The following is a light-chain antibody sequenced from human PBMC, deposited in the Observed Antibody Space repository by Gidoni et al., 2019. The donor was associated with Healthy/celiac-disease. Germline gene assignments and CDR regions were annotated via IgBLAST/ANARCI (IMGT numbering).Light chain of an antibody. CDR1: SSDVGGYNY. V-gene: IGLV2-14*01. CDR3: SSYTSSSLYV. CDR2: EVS. Sequence: QSALTQPASVSGSPGPSITISCTGTSSDVGGYNYVSWYQQHPGKAPKLMIYEVSNRPSGVPDRFSGSKSGNTASLTISGLQAEDEADYYCSSYTSSSLYVFGTGTKVTVL. J-gene: IGLJ1*01.